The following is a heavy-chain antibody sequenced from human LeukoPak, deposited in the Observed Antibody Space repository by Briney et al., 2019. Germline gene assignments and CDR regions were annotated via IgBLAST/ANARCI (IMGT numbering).Heavy chain of an antibody. CDR2: INHSGST. J-gene: IGHJ4*02. CDR3: ARDRRSGYPCYFDY. CDR1: GGSFSGYY. V-gene: IGHV4-34*01. Sequence: SETLSLTCAVYGGSFSGYYWSWIRQPPGKGLEWIGEINHSGSTNYNPSLKGRVTISVDTSKNQFSLKLSSVTAADTAVYYCARDRRSGYPCYFDYWGQGTLVTVSS. D-gene: IGHD3-3*01.